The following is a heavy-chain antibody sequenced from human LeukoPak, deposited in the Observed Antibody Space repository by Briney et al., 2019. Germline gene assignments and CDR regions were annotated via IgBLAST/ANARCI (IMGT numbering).Heavy chain of an antibody. D-gene: IGHD3-22*01. CDR2: IIPIFGTA. V-gene: IGHV1-69*13. J-gene: IGHJ6*02. CDR1: GGTFSSYA. Sequence: SVKVSCKASGGTFSSYAISWVRQAPGQGLEWMGGIIPIFGTANYAQKLQGRVTITADESTSTAYMELSSLRSEDTAVYYCGFSGYYYGEFYYYYYGMDVWGQGTTVTVSS. CDR3: GFSGYYYGEFYYYYYGMDV.